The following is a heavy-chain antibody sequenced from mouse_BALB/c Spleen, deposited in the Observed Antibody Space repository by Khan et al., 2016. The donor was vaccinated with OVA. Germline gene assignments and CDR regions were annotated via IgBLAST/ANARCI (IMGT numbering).Heavy chain of an antibody. J-gene: IGHJ4*01. CDR2: ISSTGST. V-gene: IGHV3-2*02. CDR1: GYSITSDYA. Sequence: EVQLQESGPGLVKPSQSLSLTCTVTGYSITSDYAWNWIRQFPGNKLEWMVYISSTGSTSYNPSLKSRISITRDTSKNQFFLLLNSVTTEDTATYYCARSLYYSDSYAMDYWGQGTSVTVSS. CDR3: ARSLYYSDSYAMDY. D-gene: IGHD2-13*01.